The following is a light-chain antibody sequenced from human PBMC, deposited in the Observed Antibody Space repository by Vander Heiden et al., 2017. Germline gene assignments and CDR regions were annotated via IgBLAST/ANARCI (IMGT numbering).Light chain of an antibody. V-gene: IGLV3-10*01. CDR1: ALPKKY. CDR3: YSTDSSGNHRV. J-gene: IGLJ3*02. Sequence: SYEPTQPPSVSVSPGQTARITCSGDALPKKYAYWYQQKSGQAPVLVIYEDNKRPSGIPERFSGSSSGTMATLTISGAQVEDEADYYCYSTDSSGNHRVFGGGTKLTVL. CDR2: EDN.